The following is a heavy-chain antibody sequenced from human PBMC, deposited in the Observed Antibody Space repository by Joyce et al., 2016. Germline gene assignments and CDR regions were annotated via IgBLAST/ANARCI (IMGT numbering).Heavy chain of an antibody. Sequence: QEQLEESGGGVVQPGTSLRLSCTASGSIFSGYAMKWVRQAPGKGLEWVAIISYDGPIKFYADSVGGRFTISRDNYKNTLFLQMNGLTIEDAGVYYCARRSGIPAGRRPGAFDMWGQGTVVTVSS. J-gene: IGHJ3*02. CDR2: ISYDGPIK. CDR3: ARRSGIPAGRRPGAFDM. V-gene: IGHV3-30*04. CDR1: GSIFSGYA. D-gene: IGHD6-13*01.